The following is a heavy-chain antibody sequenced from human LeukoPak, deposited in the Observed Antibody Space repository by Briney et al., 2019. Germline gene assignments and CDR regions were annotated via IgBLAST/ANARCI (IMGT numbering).Heavy chain of an antibody. CDR1: GFTFSSYA. CDR2: ISGSGGST. V-gene: IGHV3-23*01. J-gene: IGHJ4*02. D-gene: IGHD3-10*01. Sequence: GGSLRLSCAASGFTFSSYAMSWVRQAAGKGLEWVSSISGSGGSTYYADSVKGRFTISRDNAKNSLYLQMNSLRAEDTAVYYCARDIGSGLWGQGTLVTVSS. CDR3: ARDIGSGL.